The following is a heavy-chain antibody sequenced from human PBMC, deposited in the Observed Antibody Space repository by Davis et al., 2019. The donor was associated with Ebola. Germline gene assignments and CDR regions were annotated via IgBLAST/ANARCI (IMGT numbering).Heavy chain of an antibody. D-gene: IGHD6-19*01. Sequence: ESLKISCAASGFTVSSNYMSWVRQAPGKGLEWIGEINHSGSTNYNPSLKSRVTISVDTSKNQFSLKLSSVTAADTAVYYCASGYSSGWYAYWGQGTLVTVSS. CDR1: GFTVSSNY. CDR3: ASGYSSGWYAY. J-gene: IGHJ4*02. CDR2: INHSGST. V-gene: IGHV4-34*08.